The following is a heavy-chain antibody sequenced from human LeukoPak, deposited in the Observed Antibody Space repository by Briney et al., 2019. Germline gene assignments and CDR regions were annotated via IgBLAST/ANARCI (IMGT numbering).Heavy chain of an antibody. CDR2: FAGSDTTT. CDR3: ARALYYYDSSGYYSPLDY. CDR1: GFDFSAYE. J-gene: IGHJ4*02. V-gene: IGHV3-48*03. D-gene: IGHD3-22*01. Sequence: PGGSLRLSCAASGFDFSAYEMNWVRQAPGKGLEWVSYFAGSDTTTYYADSVKGRFTISRDNAKNSLYLQMNSLRAEDTAVYYCARALYYYDSSGYYSPLDYWGQGTLVTVSS.